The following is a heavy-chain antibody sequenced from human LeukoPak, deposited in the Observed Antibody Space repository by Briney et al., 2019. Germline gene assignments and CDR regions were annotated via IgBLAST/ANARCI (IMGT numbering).Heavy chain of an antibody. J-gene: IGHJ3*02. D-gene: IGHD3-9*01. V-gene: IGHV4-30-4*01. CDR2: IYYSGST. CDR1: GGSISSGDYY. CDR3: ARDYYTGDDILTGSGAFGI. Sequence: PSQTLSLTCTVSGGSISSGDYYWSWIRQPPGKGLEWIGYIYYSGSTYYNPSLKSRVTISVDTSKNQFSLKLSSVTAADTAVYYCARDYYTGDDILTGSGAFGIWGQGTMVTVSS.